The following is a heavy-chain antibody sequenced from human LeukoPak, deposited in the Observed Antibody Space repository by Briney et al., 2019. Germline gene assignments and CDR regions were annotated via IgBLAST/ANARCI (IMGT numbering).Heavy chain of an antibody. D-gene: IGHD5-12*01. CDR3: ARLAYVVAQYYFDY. J-gene: IGHJ4*02. CDR1: GYSISSGYY. Sequence: SETLSLTCAVSGYSISSGYYWGWIRQPPGQGLEWIGSIYHSGSTYYNPSLKSRVTISVDTSKNQFSLKLSSVTAADTAVYYCARLAYVVAQYYFDYWGQGTLVTVSS. V-gene: IGHV4-38-2*01. CDR2: IYHSGST.